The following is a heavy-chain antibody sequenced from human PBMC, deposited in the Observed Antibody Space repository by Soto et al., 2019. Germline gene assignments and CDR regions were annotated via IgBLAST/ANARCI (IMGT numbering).Heavy chain of an antibody. Sequence: SEALSLTCAVYGGSFSGYYWSWIRQPPGKGLEWIGEINHSGSTNYNPSLKSRVTISVDTSKNQFSLKLSSVTAADTAVYYCARGSGYSGIPLITETQDDNWFDPWGQGTLVTVSS. CDR2: INHSGST. CDR3: ARGSGYSGIPLITETQDDNWFDP. CDR1: GGSFSGYY. V-gene: IGHV4-34*01. D-gene: IGHD1-7*01. J-gene: IGHJ5*02.